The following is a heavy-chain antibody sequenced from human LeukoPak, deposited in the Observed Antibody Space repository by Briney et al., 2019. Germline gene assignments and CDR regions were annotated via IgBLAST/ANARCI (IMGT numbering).Heavy chain of an antibody. Sequence: GGSLRLSCAASGFTFSSYSMNWVRQAPGKGLEWVSSISSSSSSYIYYADSVKGRFTISRDNAKNSLYLQMNSLRAEDTAVYYCARDGRLRDFYFDYWGQGTLVTVSS. CDR1: GFTFSSYS. CDR3: ARDGRLRDFYFDY. CDR2: ISSSSSSYI. D-gene: IGHD6-25*01. J-gene: IGHJ4*02. V-gene: IGHV3-21*01.